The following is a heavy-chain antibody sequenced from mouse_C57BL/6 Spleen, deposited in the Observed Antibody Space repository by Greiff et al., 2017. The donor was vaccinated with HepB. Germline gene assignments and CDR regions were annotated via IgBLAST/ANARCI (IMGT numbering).Heavy chain of an antibody. CDR1: GYTFTEYT. V-gene: IGHV1-62-2*01. D-gene: IGHD2-4*01. CDR2: FYPGSGSI. Sequence: VKLVESGAELVKPGASVKLSCKASGYTFTEYTIHWVKQRSGQGLEWIGWFYPGSGSIKYNEKFKDKATLTADKSSSTVYMELSRLTSEDSAVYFCARHAKGSYDYGAFAYWGQGTLVTVSA. J-gene: IGHJ3*01. CDR3: ARHAKGSYDYGAFAY.